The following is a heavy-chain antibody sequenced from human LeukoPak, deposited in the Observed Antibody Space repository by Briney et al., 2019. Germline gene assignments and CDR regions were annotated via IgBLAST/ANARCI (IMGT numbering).Heavy chain of an antibody. CDR1: GGSISSGGYS. D-gene: IGHD2-15*01. CDR3: ARRYCSGGSCYSPGSWFDP. Sequence: PSETLSLTCAVSGGSISSGGYSWSWIRQPPGKGLEWIGYIYHSGSTHYNPSLKSRVTISVDRSKNQFSLKLSSVTAADTAVYYCARRYCSGGSCYSPGSWFDPWGQGTLVTVSS. CDR2: IYHSGST. J-gene: IGHJ5*02. V-gene: IGHV4-30-2*01.